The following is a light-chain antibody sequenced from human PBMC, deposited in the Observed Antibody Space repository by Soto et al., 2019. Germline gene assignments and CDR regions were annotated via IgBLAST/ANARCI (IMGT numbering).Light chain of an antibody. V-gene: IGLV1-40*01. Sequence: QSVLTQPPSVTGAPGQRVTISCTGTNSNIGAGYDAHWYQQFPGKAPKLLISAYTNRPSGIPDRFSGSKSGTSASLAITGLQAEDEADYYCSSYTGSTNYVFGTGTKVTVL. J-gene: IGLJ1*01. CDR1: NSNIGAGYD. CDR2: AYT. CDR3: SSYTGSTNYV.